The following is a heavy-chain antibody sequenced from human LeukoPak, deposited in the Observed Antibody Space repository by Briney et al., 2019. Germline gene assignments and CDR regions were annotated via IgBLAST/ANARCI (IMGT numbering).Heavy chain of an antibody. V-gene: IGHV4-38-2*02. D-gene: IGHD6-19*01. CDR3: ARTPPSSGWYGDYYYYYYMDV. CDR2: IYHSGST. J-gene: IGHJ6*03. CDR1: GYSINSGFY. Sequence: PSETLSLTCTVSGYSINSGFYWGWIRQPPGKGLEWIGSIYHSGSTHYKSSLKSRVTISVDTSKNQLSLKLTSVTAADTAVYYCARTPPSSGWYGDYYYYYYMDVWGKGTTVTISS.